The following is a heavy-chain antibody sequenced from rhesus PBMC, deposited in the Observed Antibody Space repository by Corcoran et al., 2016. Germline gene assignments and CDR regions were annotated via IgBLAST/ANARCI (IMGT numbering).Heavy chain of an antibody. Sequence: EVQLVQSGAEVKRPGESLKISCTTSGSSFTSYWFSWVCQMPGKGLEWMGAIDPSDSDTRYSPSFQGQVTISADKSISTAYLQWSSLKASDSATYYCAKELIAAAGIEYWGQGVLVTVSS. CDR2: IDPSDSDT. J-gene: IGHJ4*01. V-gene: IGHV5-2*01. D-gene: IGHD6-25*01. CDR3: AKELIAAAGIEY. CDR1: GSSFTSYW.